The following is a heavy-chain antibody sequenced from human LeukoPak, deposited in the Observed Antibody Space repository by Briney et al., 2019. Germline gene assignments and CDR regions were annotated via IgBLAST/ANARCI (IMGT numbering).Heavy chain of an antibody. CDR2: ISAYNGNT. CDR3: AREGKIGYYYYGMDV. CDR1: GYTFTSYS. J-gene: IGHJ6*02. V-gene: IGHV1-18*01. D-gene: IGHD2/OR15-2a*01. Sequence: ASVKVSCKASGYTFTSYSISWVRQAPGQGLEWMGWISAYNGNTNYAQKLQGRVTMTTDTSTSTAYMELRSLRSDDTAVYYCAREGKIGYYYYGMDVWGQGTTVTVSS.